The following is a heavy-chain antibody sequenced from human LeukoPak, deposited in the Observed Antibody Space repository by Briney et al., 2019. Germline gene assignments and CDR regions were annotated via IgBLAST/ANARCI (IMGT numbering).Heavy chain of an antibody. CDR2: IDNGGSDT. D-gene: IGHD3-22*01. V-gene: IGHV3-74*01. J-gene: IGHJ4*02. CDR1: GFTFSNYW. CDR3: ARAATTYDSSGYYREEGFDY. Sequence: GGSLRLSCAASGFTFSNYWMHWVRQAPGKGLVWVSRIDNGGSDTRHADSVKGRFTISRDNAKNTLYLQMNSLRAEDTAVYYCARAATTYDSSGYYREEGFDYWGQGTLVTVSS.